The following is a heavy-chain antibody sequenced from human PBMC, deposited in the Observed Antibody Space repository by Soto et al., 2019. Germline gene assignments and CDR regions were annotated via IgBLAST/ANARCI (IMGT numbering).Heavy chain of an antibody. CDR3: ARAPTGDHSTPYDY. J-gene: IGHJ4*02. Sequence: GGSLRLSCAASGFTFSSYAMHWVRQAPGKGLEYVSAISSNGGSTYYANSVKGRFTISGDNSKNTLYLQMGSLRAEDMAVYYCARAPTGDHSTPYDYWGQGTLVTVSS. V-gene: IGHV3-64*01. CDR2: ISSNGGST. CDR1: GFTFSSYA. D-gene: IGHD7-27*01.